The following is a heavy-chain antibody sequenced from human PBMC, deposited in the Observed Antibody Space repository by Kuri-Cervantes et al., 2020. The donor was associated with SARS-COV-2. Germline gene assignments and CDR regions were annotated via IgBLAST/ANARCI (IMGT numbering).Heavy chain of an antibody. CDR3: AKSVGYDLHFYYYMDV. V-gene: IGHV7-4-1*02. CDR2: INTNTGNP. J-gene: IGHJ6*03. CDR1: GYTFTSYA. D-gene: IGHD5-12*01. Sequence: ASVKVSCKASGYTFTSYAMNWVRQAPGQGLEWMGWINTNTGNPTYAQGFTGRFVFSLDTSVSTAYLQISGLKAEDTAVYYCAKSVGYDLHFYYYMDVWGTGTMVTVSS.